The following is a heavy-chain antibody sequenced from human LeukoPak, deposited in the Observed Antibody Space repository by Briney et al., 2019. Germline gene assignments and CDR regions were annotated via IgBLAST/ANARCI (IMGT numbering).Heavy chain of an antibody. CDR3: AREGGTIFGVVISYYYYMDV. J-gene: IGHJ6*03. CDR2: IIPIFGTA. CDR1: GGTFSSYA. Sequence: SVKVSCKASGGTFSSYAISWVRQAPGQGLEWMGGIIPIFGTANYAQKFQGRVTITTDESTSTAYMELSSLRSEDTAVYYCAREGGTIFGVVISYYYYMDVWGKGTTVTVSS. D-gene: IGHD3-3*01. V-gene: IGHV1-69*05.